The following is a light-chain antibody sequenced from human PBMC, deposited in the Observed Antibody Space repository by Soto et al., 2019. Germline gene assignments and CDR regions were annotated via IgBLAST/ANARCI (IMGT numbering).Light chain of an antibody. Sequence: DIQMTQSPSSVSASVGDSVTITCRASQSVRAWLAWYQQKEGNAPKLLIYGATSLLRGVPRRFSGSGSGTDFTLTISGLLPEDFATYYCQQGNSLPLTFGGGTKVDIK. CDR2: GAT. CDR1: QSVRAW. CDR3: QQGNSLPLT. J-gene: IGKJ4*01. V-gene: IGKV1D-12*01.